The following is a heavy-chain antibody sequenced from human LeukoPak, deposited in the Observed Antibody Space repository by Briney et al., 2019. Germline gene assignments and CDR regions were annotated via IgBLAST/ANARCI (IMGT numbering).Heavy chain of an antibody. D-gene: IGHD7-27*01. J-gene: IGHJ4*02. V-gene: IGHV4-39*01. CDR3: ARHRALLLTGDRAFDY. Sequence: SETLSLTCTVSGGSISSSSYYWGWIRQPPGKGLEWIGSIYYSGSTYYNPSLKSRVTISVDTSKNQFSLKLSSVTAADTAVYYCARHRALLLTGDRAFDYWGQGTLVTVSS. CDR1: GGSISSSSYY. CDR2: IYYSGST.